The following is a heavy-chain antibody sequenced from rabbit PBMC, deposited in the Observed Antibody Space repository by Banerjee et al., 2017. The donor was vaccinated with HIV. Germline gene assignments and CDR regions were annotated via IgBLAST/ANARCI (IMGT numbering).Heavy chain of an antibody. CDR3: ARTGAAGYGYAIEFNL. D-gene: IGHD6-1*01. CDR1: GFSFSSSYY. J-gene: IGHJ4*01. Sequence: QSLEESGGDLVKPGASLTLTCTASGFSFSSSYYMCWVRQAPGKGLEWIACIYTGSSGSTYFESWAKGRFTISKTSAATVTLQMTSLTAADTATYFCARTGAAGYGYAIEFNLWGPGILVTVS. V-gene: IGHV1S40*01. CDR2: IYTGSSGST.